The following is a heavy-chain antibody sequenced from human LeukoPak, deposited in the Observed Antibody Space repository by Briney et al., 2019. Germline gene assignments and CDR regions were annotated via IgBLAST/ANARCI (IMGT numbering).Heavy chain of an antibody. V-gene: IGHV3-23*01. J-gene: IGHJ4*02. D-gene: IGHD3-10*01. CDR2: ISGSGDNT. CDR1: GFTFSDYV. Sequence: AGGSLRLSCAASGFTFSDYVMSWVRQAPGKGLEWVPAISGSGDNTNYADSVKGRFTISRDNSKNTLNLQINSLRAEDTAVYYCAKHLWRDLLYFGEGYYFGSWGQGTLVTVSS. CDR3: AKHLWRDLLYFGEGYYFGS.